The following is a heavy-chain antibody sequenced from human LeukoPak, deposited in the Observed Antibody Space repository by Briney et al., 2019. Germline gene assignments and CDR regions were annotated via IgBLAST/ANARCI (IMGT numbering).Heavy chain of an antibody. V-gene: IGHV1-69*05. CDR3: AREGYCGGDCYSYNWFDP. Sequence: GASVKVSCKASGGTFSSYAISWVRQAPGQGLEWMGGIIPIFGTANYAQKFQGRVTITTDESTSTAYMELSSLGSEDTAVYYCAREGYCGGDCYSYNWFDPWGQGTLVTVSS. CDR1: GGTFSSYA. CDR2: IIPIFGTA. D-gene: IGHD2-21*02. J-gene: IGHJ5*02.